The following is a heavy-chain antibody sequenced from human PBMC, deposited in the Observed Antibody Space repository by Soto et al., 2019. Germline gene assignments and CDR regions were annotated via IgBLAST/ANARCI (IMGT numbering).Heavy chain of an antibody. CDR1: GFTFDDYA. Sequence: EVPLVESGGGLVQPGRSLRLSCAASGFTFDDYAMHWVRQAPGKGLEWVSGSSWNSGSIGYADSVKGRFTISRDNARIPLYLQKSSVRAEDTALYYCAKDIRAAASWGVGGMGVWGQGTTVTVSS. CDR3: AKDIRAAASWGVGGMGV. J-gene: IGHJ6*02. D-gene: IGHD6-13*01. CDR2: SSWNSGSI. V-gene: IGHV3-9*01.